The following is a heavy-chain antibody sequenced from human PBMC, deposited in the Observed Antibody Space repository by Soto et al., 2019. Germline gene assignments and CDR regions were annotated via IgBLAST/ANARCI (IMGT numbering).Heavy chain of an antibody. Sequence: PGGSLRLSCAASGFTFSSYWMSWVRQAPGKGLEWVANIKQDGSEKYYVDSVKGRFTISRDDAKNSLYLQMSSLRAEDTAVYYCARDRVVVVTAIDYYGMDVWGQGTTVTVSS. CDR1: GFTFSSYW. CDR2: IKQDGSEK. D-gene: IGHD2-21*02. J-gene: IGHJ6*02. CDR3: ARDRVVVVTAIDYYGMDV. V-gene: IGHV3-7*01.